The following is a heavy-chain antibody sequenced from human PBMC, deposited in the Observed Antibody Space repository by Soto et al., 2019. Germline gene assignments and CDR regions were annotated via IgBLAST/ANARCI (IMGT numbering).Heavy chain of an antibody. CDR2: ISSSSSTI. CDR3: ARVVYMDV. CDR1: GFTFSSYS. Sequence: GGSLRLSCAASGFTFSSYSMNWVRQAPGKGLEWVSYISSSSSTIYYADSVKGRFTISRDNAKNSLYLQMNSLRAEDTAVYYCARVVYMDVWGKGTTVTVSS. V-gene: IGHV3-48*01. J-gene: IGHJ6*03.